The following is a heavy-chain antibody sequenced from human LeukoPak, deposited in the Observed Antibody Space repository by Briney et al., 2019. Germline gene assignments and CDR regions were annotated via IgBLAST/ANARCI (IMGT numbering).Heavy chain of an antibody. CDR2: ISGSGGST. CDR1: GFIFRNYW. CDR3: AKVLAKARYFWSGYYYFDY. D-gene: IGHD3-3*01. V-gene: IGHV3-23*01. Sequence: GGSLRLSCAASGFIFRNYWMHWVRQAPGKGLEWVSAISGSGGSTYYADSVKGRFTISRDNSKNTLYLQMNSLRAEDTAVYYCAKVLAKARYFWSGYYYFDYWGQGTLVTVSS. J-gene: IGHJ4*02.